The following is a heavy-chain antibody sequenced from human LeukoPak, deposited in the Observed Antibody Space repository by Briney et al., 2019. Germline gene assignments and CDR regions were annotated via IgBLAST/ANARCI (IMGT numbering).Heavy chain of an antibody. V-gene: IGHV4-34*01. Sequence: KPSETLSLTCAVYGGSFSGYYWSWIRQPPGKGLEWIGEINPSGSTNYNPSLKSRVTISVDTSKNQFSLKLSSVTAADTAVYYCARARYYYDSSGYMDRFDYWGQGTLVTVSS. CDR2: INPSGST. CDR1: GGSFSGYY. D-gene: IGHD3-22*01. CDR3: ARARYYYDSSGYMDRFDY. J-gene: IGHJ4*02.